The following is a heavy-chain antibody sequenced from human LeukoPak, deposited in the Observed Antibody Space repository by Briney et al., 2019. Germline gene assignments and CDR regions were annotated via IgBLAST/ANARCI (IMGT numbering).Heavy chain of an antibody. V-gene: IGHV4-61*02. J-gene: IGHJ4*02. Sequence: TLSLTCTVSGRSISSGSYYWSWIRQPAGKGLEWIGRIYTSGSTNYTPSLKSRVTISVDTSKNQFSLKLSSVNAADTAVYYCASRTSGGPFDYWGQGTLVTVSS. CDR2: IYTSGST. D-gene: IGHD3-10*01. CDR3: ASRTSGGPFDY. CDR1: GRSISSGSYY.